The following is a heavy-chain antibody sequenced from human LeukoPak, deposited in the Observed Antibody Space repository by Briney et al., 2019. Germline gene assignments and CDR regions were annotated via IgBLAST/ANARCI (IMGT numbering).Heavy chain of an antibody. CDR1: GYTFTSYY. V-gene: IGHV1-69*13. CDR2: IIPIFPTS. D-gene: IGHD1-7*01. Sequence: GASVKVSCKASGYTFTSYYMHWVRQAPGQGLEWMGGIIPIFPTSNYAQKFQGRVTITADESTSTAYMELSSLRSEDTAVYYCARGGNWNSGYYYYYMDVWGKGTTATVSS. CDR3: ARGGNWNSGYYYYYMDV. J-gene: IGHJ6*03.